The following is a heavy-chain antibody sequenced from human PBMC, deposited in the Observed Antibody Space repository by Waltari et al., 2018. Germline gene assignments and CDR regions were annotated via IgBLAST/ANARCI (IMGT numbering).Heavy chain of an antibody. D-gene: IGHD3-3*01. CDR3: ATKTPYYDFWRCGWFDP. J-gene: IGHJ5*02. V-gene: IGHV3-23*01. CDR1: RFNFSNYA. CDR2: NSGRGDTI. Sequence: EVRLLESGGGLVQPGGSLRLSCAASRFNFSNYAMSWVRQAPGKGLEGVSSNSGRGDTIDYADSVKGRFTISRDNAKKTLYLQMNSLRAEDTAVYYCATKTPYYDFWRCGWFDPWGQGTLVTVSS.